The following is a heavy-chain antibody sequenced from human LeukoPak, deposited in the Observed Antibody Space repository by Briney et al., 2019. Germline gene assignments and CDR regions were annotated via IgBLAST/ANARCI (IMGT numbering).Heavy chain of an antibody. Sequence: ASVKVSCKASGYTFTSYDINWVRQATGQGLEWMGWMNPNCGNTGYAQKFQGRVTMTRSTSISTAYMELSSLRSEDTAVYYCARGRGYSSGWSYDAFDIWGQGTMVTVSS. CDR1: GYTFTSYD. J-gene: IGHJ3*02. CDR2: MNPNCGNT. D-gene: IGHD6-19*01. CDR3: ARGRGYSSGWSYDAFDI. V-gene: IGHV1-8*01.